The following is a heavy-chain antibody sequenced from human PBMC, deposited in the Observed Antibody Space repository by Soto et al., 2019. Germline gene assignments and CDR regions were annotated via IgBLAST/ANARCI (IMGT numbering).Heavy chain of an antibody. CDR2: IYYSGST. J-gene: IGHJ6*02. CDR3: ARLPLNTPYGMDV. V-gene: IGHV4-39*01. CDR1: GGSISSSSYY. Sequence: SETLSLTCTVSGGSISSSSYYWGWIRQPPGKGLEWIGSIYYSGSTYYNPSLKSRVTISVDTSKNQFSLKLSSVTAADTAVYYCARLPLNTPYGMDVWGQGTTVTVSS.